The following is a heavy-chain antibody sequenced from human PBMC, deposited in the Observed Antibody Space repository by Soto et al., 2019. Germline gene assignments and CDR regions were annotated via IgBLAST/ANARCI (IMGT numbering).Heavy chain of an antibody. J-gene: IGHJ6*02. Sequence: SETLSLTCTVSGGSISRYYWSWIRQPPGKGLEWIGYIYYSGSTNYNPSLKSRVTISVDTSKNQFSLKLSSVTAADTAVYYCARAGVTGAVTDSYYYSYYGMDVWGQGTTVTVSS. CDR1: GGSISRYY. CDR3: ARAGVTGAVTDSYYYSYYGMDV. V-gene: IGHV4-59*01. D-gene: IGHD7-27*01. CDR2: IYYSGST.